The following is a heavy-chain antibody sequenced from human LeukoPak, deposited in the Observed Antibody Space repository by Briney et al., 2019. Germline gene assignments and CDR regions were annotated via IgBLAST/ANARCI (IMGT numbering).Heavy chain of an antibody. CDR2: ISGSGGST. D-gene: IGHD6-13*01. Sequence: AGWSLRPSCAASGFTFSSYAMSWVRQAPGKGLEWVSAISGSGGSTYYADSVKGRFTISRDNSKNTLYLQMNSLRAEDTAVYYCAKDLFEAARSNWFDPWGQGTLVTVSS. CDR1: GFTFSSYA. J-gene: IGHJ5*02. V-gene: IGHV3-23*01. CDR3: AKDLFEAARSNWFDP.